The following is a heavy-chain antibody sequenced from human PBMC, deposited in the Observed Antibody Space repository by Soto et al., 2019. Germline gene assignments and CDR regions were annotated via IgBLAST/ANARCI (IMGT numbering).Heavy chain of an antibody. J-gene: IGHJ4*02. D-gene: IGHD2-15*01. CDR3: ARGSLVVGATSDY. CDR1: GYTFTSYD. Sequence: GASVKVSCKASGYTFTSYDINWVRQATGQGLGWMGWMNPNSGNTGYAQKFQGRVTMTRNTSISTAYMELSSLRSEDTAVYYCARGSLVVGATSDYWGQGTLVTVSS. CDR2: MNPNSGNT. V-gene: IGHV1-8*01.